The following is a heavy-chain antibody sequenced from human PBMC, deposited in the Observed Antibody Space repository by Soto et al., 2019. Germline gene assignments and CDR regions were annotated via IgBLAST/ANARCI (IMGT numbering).Heavy chain of an antibody. CDR2: INAGNGDT. J-gene: IGHJ6*02. D-gene: IGHD6-19*01. V-gene: IGHV1-3*05. CDR3: ARAILAGDLTRHYHGMDV. CDR1: GYAFTGYA. Sequence: QVQLVQSGAAEKKPGASVKVSCKASGYAFTGYAIHWVRQAPGQWLEWVGWINAGNGDTKHSQNFQGRVTFTRDTSASTAYRELSSLRSEDTAVYYCARAILAGDLTRHYHGMDVWGQGTTVTVSS.